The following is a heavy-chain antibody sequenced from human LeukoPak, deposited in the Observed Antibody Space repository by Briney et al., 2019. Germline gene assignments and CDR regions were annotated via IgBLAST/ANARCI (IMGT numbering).Heavy chain of an antibody. J-gene: IGHJ4*02. CDR3: TTDQDTAMAQPFDY. Sequence: VGSLRLSCAASGFTFSGSAMHWVRQASGKGLEWVGRIRSKANSYATAYAASVKGRFTISRDDSKNTAYLQMNSLKTEDTAVYYCTTDQDTAMAQPFDYWGQGTLVTVSS. CDR2: IRSKANSYAT. D-gene: IGHD5-18*01. V-gene: IGHV3-73*01. CDR1: GFTFSGSA.